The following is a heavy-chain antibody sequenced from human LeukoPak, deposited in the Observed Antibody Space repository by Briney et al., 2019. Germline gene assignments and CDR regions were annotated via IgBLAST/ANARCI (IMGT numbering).Heavy chain of an antibody. D-gene: IGHD3-10*01. CDR2: IKSTTDGGTA. CDR3: TTDSPFYASESWNDY. V-gene: IGHV3-15*01. Sequence: PGRSLRLSCTASGFTFGDYAMSWVRQAPGKGLEWVGRIKSTTDGGTADYAAPVKGRFTISRDDSKNTIYLQMNSLKTEDTAVYFCTTDSPFYASESWNDYWGQGTLVTVSS. J-gene: IGHJ4*02. CDR1: GFTFGDYA.